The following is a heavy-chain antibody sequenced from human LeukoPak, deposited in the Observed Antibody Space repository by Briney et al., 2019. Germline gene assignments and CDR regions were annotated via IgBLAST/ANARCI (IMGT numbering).Heavy chain of an antibody. CDR1: GFTFDDYA. V-gene: IGHV3-9*01. Sequence: GRSPRLSCAASGFTFDDYAMHWVRQAPGKGLEWVSGISWNSGSIGYADSVKGRFTISRDNAKNSLYLQMNSLRAEDTALYYCAKERRELVREYYFDYWGQGTLVTVSS. J-gene: IGHJ4*02. CDR3: AKERRELVREYYFDY. D-gene: IGHD6-13*01. CDR2: ISWNSGSI.